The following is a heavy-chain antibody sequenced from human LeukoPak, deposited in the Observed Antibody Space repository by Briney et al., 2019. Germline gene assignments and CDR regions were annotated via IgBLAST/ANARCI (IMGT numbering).Heavy chain of an antibody. CDR1: GGSFSGYY. V-gene: IGHV4-34*01. J-gene: IGHJ4*02. D-gene: IGHD5-12*01. CDR2: INHSGST. CDR3: ARHGPYGGMATTINY. Sequence: SETLSLTCAVYGGSFSGYYWSWIRQPPGKGLEWIGEINHSGSTNYNPSLKSRVTISVDTSKNQFSLKLSSVTAADTAVYYCARHGPYGGMATTINYWGQGTLVTVSS.